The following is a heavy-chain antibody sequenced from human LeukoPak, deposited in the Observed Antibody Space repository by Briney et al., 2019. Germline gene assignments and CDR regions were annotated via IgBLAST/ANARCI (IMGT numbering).Heavy chain of an antibody. Sequence: SSVKVSCKASGYTFTSYGISWVRQAPGQGLEWMGWISAYNGNTNYAQKLQGRVTMTTDTSTSTAYMELRSLRSDDTAVYYCARVDDSSGYYHEDFDYWGQGTLVTVSS. V-gene: IGHV1-18*01. CDR2: ISAYNGNT. D-gene: IGHD3-22*01. J-gene: IGHJ4*02. CDR3: ARVDDSSGYYHEDFDY. CDR1: GYTFTSYG.